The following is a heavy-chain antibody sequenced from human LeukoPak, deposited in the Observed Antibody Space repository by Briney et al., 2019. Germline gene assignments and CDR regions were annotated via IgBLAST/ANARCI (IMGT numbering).Heavy chain of an antibody. CDR2: IYYSGST. CDR1: GGSISSYY. V-gene: IGHV4-59*01. CDR3: ARESITMLAASHI. D-gene: IGHD3-22*01. Sequence: SETLSLTCTVSGGSISSYYWSWIRQPPGKGLEWIGYIYYSGSTNYNPSLKSRVTISVDTSKNQFSLKLSSVTAADTAVYYCARESITMLAASHISSQPTMPTVSS. J-gene: IGHJ3*02.